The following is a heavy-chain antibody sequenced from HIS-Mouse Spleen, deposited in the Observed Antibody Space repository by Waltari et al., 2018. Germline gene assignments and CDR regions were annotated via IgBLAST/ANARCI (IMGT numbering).Heavy chain of an antibody. CDR1: GGSISSYY. CDR2: IYYSGST. Sequence: QVQLQESGPGLVKPSETLSLTCTVSGGSISSYYWSWIRQPPGKGLEWIGYIYYSGSTNYNPSLKSRGTISVDTSKNQFSLKLSSVTAADTAVYYCAAPGYSSSWYAFDIWGQGTMVTVSS. D-gene: IGHD6-13*01. CDR3: AAPGYSSSWYAFDI. J-gene: IGHJ3*02. V-gene: IGHV4-59*08.